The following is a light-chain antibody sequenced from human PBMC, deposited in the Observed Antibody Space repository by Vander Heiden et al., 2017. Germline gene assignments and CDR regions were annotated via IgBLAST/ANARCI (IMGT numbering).Light chain of an antibody. J-gene: IGKJ3*01. Sequence: EIVLTQSPGTLSLSPGERATLSCRASQSVSSSYLAWYQQKPGQAPRLLIYGASSRATGIPDRFSGSGSGTDFTLTISRLEPEDFAVYYCQQYGSSLFTFGHGTKADI. CDR3: QQYGSSLFT. CDR2: GAS. V-gene: IGKV3-20*01. CDR1: QSVSSSY.